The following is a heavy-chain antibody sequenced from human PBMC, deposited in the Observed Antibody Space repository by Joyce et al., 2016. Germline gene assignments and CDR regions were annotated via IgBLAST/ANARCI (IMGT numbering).Heavy chain of an antibody. CDR2: IYSGGST. CDR1: GFTVSSNY. D-gene: IGHD5-18*01. J-gene: IGHJ4*02. Sequence: EVQLVESGGGLIQPGGSLRLSCAASGFTVSSNYMNWVRQAPGKGLEWVSSIYSGGSTYYADSVKGRFTISRDKSKNRLYLQMNSLRAEDTAVYYCARDLGDAAMPDWGQGTLVTVSS. V-gene: IGHV3-53*01. CDR3: ARDLGDAAMPD.